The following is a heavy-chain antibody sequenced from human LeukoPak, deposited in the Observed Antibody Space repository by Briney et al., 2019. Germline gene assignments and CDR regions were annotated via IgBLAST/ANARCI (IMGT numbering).Heavy chain of an antibody. Sequence: GGSLRLSCAASGFTFRNSWMHWVRGGPGKGLVWVSRVNPDGSATTYADSVKGRFTISRDNAKNTLYLQMNSLRAEDTAVYYCARSLIGSDDYWGQGSLVTVSS. CDR1: GFTFRNSW. D-gene: IGHD1-20*01. J-gene: IGHJ4*02. CDR3: ARSLIGSDDY. V-gene: IGHV3-74*01. CDR2: VNPDGSAT.